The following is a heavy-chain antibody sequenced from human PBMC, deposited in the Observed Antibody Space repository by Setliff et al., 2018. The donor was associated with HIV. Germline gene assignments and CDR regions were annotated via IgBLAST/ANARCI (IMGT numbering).Heavy chain of an antibody. CDR3: ARGQKMYLMITMLGGYYYYHMDV. J-gene: IGHJ6*02. Sequence: ASVKVSCKASGDTFTSYVISWVRQAPGQGLEWMGGIVLMSNTADYAPKFQGGATITADKSTSTAYMELSSLRSEDTAVYYCARGQKMYLMITMLGGYYYYHMDVWGQGTTVTVSS. CDR2: IVLMSNTA. V-gene: IGHV1-69*06. CDR1: GDTFTSYV. D-gene: IGHD3-10*02.